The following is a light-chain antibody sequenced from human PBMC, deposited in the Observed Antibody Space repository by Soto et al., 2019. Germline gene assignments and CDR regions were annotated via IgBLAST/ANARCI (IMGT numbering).Light chain of an antibody. Sequence: IVMTQSPATLSVSPGGRATLSCGDSQSVRSNLAWYQQKPGQAPRLXIYGASTRATGIPARFSGSAAGTEFTLTISSLQPDDFATDYCPQYNTCPWTFGQGTKVDIK. CDR2: GAS. J-gene: IGKJ1*01. CDR1: QSVRSN. V-gene: IGKV3-15*01. CDR3: PQYNTCPWT.